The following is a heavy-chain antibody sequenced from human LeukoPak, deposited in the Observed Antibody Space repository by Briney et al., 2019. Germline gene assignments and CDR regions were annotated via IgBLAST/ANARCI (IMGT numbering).Heavy chain of an antibody. CDR2: VTSYNGDT. CDR3: AKDWHILAGRNCFDP. Sequence: ASVKVSCKASGYTFNNYGISWVRQAPGQGLEWMGWVTSYNGDTNYAQKFQGRVTMSTDTSTSTAYMELRSLRFDDTAIYYCAKDWHILAGRNCFDPWGQGTLVTVSS. CDR1: GYTFNNYG. V-gene: IGHV1-18*01. J-gene: IGHJ5*02. D-gene: IGHD3-9*01.